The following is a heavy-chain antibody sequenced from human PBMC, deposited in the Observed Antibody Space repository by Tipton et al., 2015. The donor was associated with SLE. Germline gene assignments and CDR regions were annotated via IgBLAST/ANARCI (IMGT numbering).Heavy chain of an antibody. CDR1: GFTFSAYS. CDR2: ISSSSSTI. D-gene: IGHD6-13*01. Sequence: SLRLSCAASGFTFSAYSMNWVRQAPGKGLEWVSYISSSSSTIYYADSVKGRFTISRDNANNSLYLQMNSLRAEDTATYYWARVAAAGTGHKPWGQGTLVTVS. J-gene: IGHJ5*02. CDR3: ARVAAAGTGHKP. V-gene: IGHV3-48*01.